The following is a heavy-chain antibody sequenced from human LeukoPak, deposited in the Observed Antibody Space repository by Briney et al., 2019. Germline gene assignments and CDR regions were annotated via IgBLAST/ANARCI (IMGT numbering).Heavy chain of an antibody. D-gene: IGHD6-19*01. J-gene: IGHJ4*02. Sequence: WGSLRLSCAASGITFSNAWMTWVRQAPGKGLEWVGRIYRSSNGETTDYGAPVKGRFTMSRDDSKNTLYLQMNSLKTEDTAVYYCTTYSSGSRPFWGQGTLVTVSS. V-gene: IGHV3-15*01. CDR1: GITFSNAW. CDR3: TTYSSGSRPF. CDR2: IYRSSNGETT.